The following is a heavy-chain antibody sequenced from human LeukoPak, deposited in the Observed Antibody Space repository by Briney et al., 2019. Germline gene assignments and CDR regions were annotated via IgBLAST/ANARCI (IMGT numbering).Heavy chain of an antibody. Sequence: GGSLRLSCAASGFTFSSYEMNWVRQAPGKGLEWASYISSSGSTIYYADSVKGRFTISRDNAKNSLYLQMNSLRAEDTAVYYCARGKVVRGVFFDYWGQGTLVTVSS. CDR2: ISSSGSTI. D-gene: IGHD3-10*01. V-gene: IGHV3-48*03. J-gene: IGHJ4*02. CDR3: ARGKVVRGVFFDY. CDR1: GFTFSSYE.